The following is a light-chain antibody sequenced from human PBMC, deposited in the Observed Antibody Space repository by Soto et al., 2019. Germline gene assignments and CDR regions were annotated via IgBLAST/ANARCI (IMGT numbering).Light chain of an antibody. CDR1: QGIRND. CDR2: AAS. Sequence: DIHMTQSASSLSASVGNRVTITCRASQGIRNDLGWYQQKPPKAPKRLVYAASSLQSGVPSRFSGSGSGTDFTLTISSLQPEDFATYFCQQSYTTPVYSFGQGTKVDIK. J-gene: IGKJ2*01. V-gene: IGKV1-39*01. CDR3: QQSYTTPVYS.